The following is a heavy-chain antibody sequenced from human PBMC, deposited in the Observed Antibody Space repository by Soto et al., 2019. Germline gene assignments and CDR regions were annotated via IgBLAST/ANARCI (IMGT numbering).Heavy chain of an antibody. CDR1: GFTFSSYA. V-gene: IGHV3-23*01. J-gene: IGHJ4*02. CDR3: AKAVDIVVVPAPNYYFDY. CDR2: ISGSGGST. Sequence: GGSLRLSCAASGFTFSSYAMSWVRQAPGKGLEWVSAISGSGGSTYYADSVKGRFTISRDNSKNTLYLQMNSLRAEDTAVYYCAKAVDIVVVPAPNYYFDYWGQGTLVTVSS. D-gene: IGHD2-2*03.